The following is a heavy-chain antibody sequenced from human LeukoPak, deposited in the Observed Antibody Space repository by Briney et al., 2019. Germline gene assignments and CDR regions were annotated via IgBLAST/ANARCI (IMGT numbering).Heavy chain of an antibody. J-gene: IGHJ3*01. CDR1: GFTFTTSW. CDR2: IESDGTST. V-gene: IGHV3-74*01. D-gene: IGHD6-13*01. CDR3: ARDQYSSTWYRGAFDV. Sequence: GGSLRLSCAASGFTFTTSWMHWFRQAPGKGLVWVSRIESDGTSTTYADSVRGRFTMSRDNAKNTLYLQMNSLRAEDTAVYYCARDQYSSTWYRGAFDVWGQGTMGSVSS.